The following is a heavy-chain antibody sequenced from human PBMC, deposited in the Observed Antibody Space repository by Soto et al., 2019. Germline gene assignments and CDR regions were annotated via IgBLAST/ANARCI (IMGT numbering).Heavy chain of an antibody. CDR1: GGTFSSYA. V-gene: IGHV1-69*13. CDR3: ARVGGGGGDWA. CDR2: IIPIFGTA. D-gene: IGHD2-21*02. Sequence: GASVKVSCKASGGTFSSYAISWVRQAPGQGLEWMGGIIPIFGTANYAQKFQGRVTITADESTSTAYMELSSLRYEDTAVYYCARVGGGGGDWAWGQGTLVTVSS. J-gene: IGHJ5*02.